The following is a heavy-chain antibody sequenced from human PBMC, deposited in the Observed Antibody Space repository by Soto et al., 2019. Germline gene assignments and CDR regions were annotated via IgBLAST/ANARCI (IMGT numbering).Heavy chain of an antibody. J-gene: IGHJ4*02. D-gene: IGHD1-20*01. Sequence: GGSLRLSCAASGFTFSSYSMNWVRQAPGKGLEWVSYISSSSSTIYYADSVKGRFTISRDNAKNSLYLQMNSLRAEDTAVYYCARGGPHNWNRSIDYWGQGTLVTVSS. V-gene: IGHV3-48*01. CDR1: GFTFSSYS. CDR2: ISSSSSTI. CDR3: ARGGPHNWNRSIDY.